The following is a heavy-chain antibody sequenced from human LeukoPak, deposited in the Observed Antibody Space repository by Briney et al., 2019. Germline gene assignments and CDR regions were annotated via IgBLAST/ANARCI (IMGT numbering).Heavy chain of an antibody. J-gene: IGHJ4*02. CDR3: ARRAAAGDFDY. Sequence: RSGGSLSLSCVASGFTFSSYSMKWVRQAPGKGLELVSYISSSSTIYYADSVKGRFTISRDNAENSLYLQMNSLRDEDTAVYYCARRAAAGDFDYWGQGTLVTVPS. D-gene: IGHD6-13*01. CDR1: GFTFSSYS. V-gene: IGHV3-48*02. CDR2: ISSSSTI.